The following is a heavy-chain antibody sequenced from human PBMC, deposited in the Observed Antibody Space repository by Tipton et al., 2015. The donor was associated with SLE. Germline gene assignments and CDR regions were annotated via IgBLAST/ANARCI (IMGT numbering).Heavy chain of an antibody. Sequence: TLSLTCTVSGGSISRYYWSWIRQSPQKGLEWIGYIYHSGNTNYNPSLKSRVTISVDTSKNQFSLKLSSVTAADTAVYYCARIEGGGYSAYWGQGTLVIVSS. D-gene: IGHD5-12*01. CDR2: IYHSGNT. J-gene: IGHJ4*02. CDR3: ARIEGGGYSAY. V-gene: IGHV4-59*07. CDR1: GGSISRYY.